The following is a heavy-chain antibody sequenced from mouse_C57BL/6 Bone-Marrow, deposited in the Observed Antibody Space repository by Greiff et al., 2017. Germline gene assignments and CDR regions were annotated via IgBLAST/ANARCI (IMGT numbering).Heavy chain of an antibody. J-gene: IGHJ2*01. V-gene: IGHV5-6*01. CDR2: VSSGGSYT. CDR3: ARHRYYGSSLFDY. Sequence: EVQGVASGGDLVKPGGSLKLSCAASGFTFSSYGMSWVRQTPDKRLAWVATVSSGGSYTYYPDSVQGRFTISRDNAKNTLYLQRSSLKSEDTAMYYCARHRYYGSSLFDYWGQGTTLTVSS. D-gene: IGHD1-1*01. CDR1: GFTFSSYG.